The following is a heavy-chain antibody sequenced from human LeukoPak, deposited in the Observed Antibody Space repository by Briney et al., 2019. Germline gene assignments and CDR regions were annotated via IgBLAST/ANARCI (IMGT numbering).Heavy chain of an antibody. Sequence: SETLSLTCAVYGGSFSSYYWSWIRQPAGKGLEWIGRIYTSGSTNYNPSLKSRVTMSVDTSKNQFSLKLSSVTAADTAVYYCATTLPGNYGSGSYTFDYWGQGTLVTVSS. V-gene: IGHV4-59*10. J-gene: IGHJ4*02. CDR1: GGSFSSYY. CDR2: IYTSGST. CDR3: ATTLPGNYGSGSYTFDY. D-gene: IGHD3-10*01.